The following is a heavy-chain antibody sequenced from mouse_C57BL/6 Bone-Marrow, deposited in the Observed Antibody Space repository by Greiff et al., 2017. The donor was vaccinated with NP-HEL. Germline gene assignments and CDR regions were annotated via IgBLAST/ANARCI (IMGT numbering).Heavy chain of an antibody. V-gene: IGHV1-26*01. CDR2: INPNNGGT. D-gene: IGHD2-5*01. CDR3: ARGAYYSNYVDY. CDR1: GYTFTDYY. Sequence: VQLQQSGPELVKPGASVKISCKASGYTFTDYYMNWVKQSHGKSLEWIGDINPNNGGTSYNQKFKGKATLTVDKSSSTAYMELRSLTSEDSAVYYCARGAYYSNYVDYWGQGTTLTVSS. J-gene: IGHJ2*01.